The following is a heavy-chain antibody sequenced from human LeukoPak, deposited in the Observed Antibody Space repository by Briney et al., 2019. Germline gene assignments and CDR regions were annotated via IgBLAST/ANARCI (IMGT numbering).Heavy chain of an antibody. J-gene: IGHJ4*02. CDR2: INKEGSQK. D-gene: IGHD1-1*01. Sequence: GGSLRLSCAASGFIFTSYWMSWVRQTPGKGLEWVANINKEGSQKNYVDSVKGRFTISRDNVENSLYLQLNSLRAEDAAMYFCARDVPNGFFDYWGQGALVTVSS. V-gene: IGHV3-7*01. CDR3: ARDVPNGFFDY. CDR1: GFIFTSYW.